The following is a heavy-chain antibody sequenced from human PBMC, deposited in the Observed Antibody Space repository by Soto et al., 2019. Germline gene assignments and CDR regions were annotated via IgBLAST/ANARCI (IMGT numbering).Heavy chain of an antibody. CDR3: ARETYSSGSWYFDL. CDR2: IYYSGST. D-gene: IGHD6-19*01. V-gene: IGHV4-31*03. J-gene: IGHJ2*01. Sequence: SETLSLTYTVSGGSISSSGYYWSWIRQHPGKGLEWIGFIYYSGSTYYNPSLKSRITISLDTSKNQFSLNLTSVTAADTAVYYCARETYSSGSWYFDLWGRGTLVTVS. CDR1: GGSISSSGYY.